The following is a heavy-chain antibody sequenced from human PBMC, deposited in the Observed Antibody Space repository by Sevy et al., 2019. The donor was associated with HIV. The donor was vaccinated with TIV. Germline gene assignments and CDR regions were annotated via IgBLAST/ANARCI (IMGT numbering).Heavy chain of an antibody. CDR3: AREGNYGDSGDAFDI. Sequence: GRSLRLSCAASGFAFSSYTVHWVRQAPDKGLEWVAVMSYDESIGYYADSVRGRFTISRDTSESTLYLQMSSLRAEDTAVYYCAREGNYGDSGDAFDIWGQGTLVTVSS. D-gene: IGHD4-17*01. CDR1: GFAFSSYT. J-gene: IGHJ3*02. V-gene: IGHV3-30*14. CDR2: MSYDESIG.